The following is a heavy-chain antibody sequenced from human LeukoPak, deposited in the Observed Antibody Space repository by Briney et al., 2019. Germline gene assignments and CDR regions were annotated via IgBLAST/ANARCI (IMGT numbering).Heavy chain of an antibody. J-gene: IGHJ4*02. CDR2: IYYSGST. D-gene: IGHD3-10*01. V-gene: IGHV4-39*01. Sequence: SETLSLTCTVSGGSISSSSYYWGWIRQPPGKGLEWIGSIYYSGSTYYNPSLKSRVTISVDTSKNQFSLKLSSVTAADTAVYYCARLLLWFGESRTFDYWRQGTLVTVSS. CDR3: ARLLLWFGESRTFDY. CDR1: GGSISSSSYY.